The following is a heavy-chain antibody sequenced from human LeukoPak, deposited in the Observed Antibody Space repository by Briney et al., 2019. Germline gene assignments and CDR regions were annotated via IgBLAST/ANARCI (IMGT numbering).Heavy chain of an antibody. D-gene: IGHD1-26*01. CDR1: GYSFSTHW. V-gene: IGHV1-46*01. J-gene: IGHJ6*03. CDR2: INPSGGFT. CDR3: ARGVGATISYYHYYIDV. Sequence: ASVKVSCKASGYSFSTHWMHWVRQAPGQGLEWMGIINPSGGFTSYAQKLQGRVTVTRDMSTSTVYMELSNLRSEDTAVYYCARGVGATISYYHYYIDVWGKGTTVTVSS.